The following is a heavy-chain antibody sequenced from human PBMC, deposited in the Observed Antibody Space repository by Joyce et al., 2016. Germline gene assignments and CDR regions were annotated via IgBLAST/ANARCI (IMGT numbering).Heavy chain of an antibody. V-gene: IGHV4-30-4*01. Sequence: QVQLQESGPGLVKPSQTLSLTCTVSGDSMNSNDYYWSWVRQSPGKGLEWVGSIDYCGTTDYNPSLQSRVTMSVDMSKSQFILNLSTVTAADTARYYCVRGWRMHLIYDYWGQGILVTASS. J-gene: IGHJ4*02. CDR1: GDSMNSNDYY. CDR3: VRGWRMHLIYDY. CDR2: IDYCGTT. D-gene: IGHD2-15*01.